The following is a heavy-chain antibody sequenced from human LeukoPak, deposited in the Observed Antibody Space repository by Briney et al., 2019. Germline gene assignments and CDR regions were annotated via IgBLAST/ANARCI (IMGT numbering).Heavy chain of an antibody. V-gene: IGHV3-30*03. Sequence: GGSLRLSCAASGFTFSNFAIHWVRQAPGKGLEWVAVILYDGRNKYYGDSVEGRFTISRDNSKNTVYLEMNSLRAEDTAVYYCASSGGAVPATAGDLDYWGQGTLVTVSS. J-gene: IGHJ4*02. CDR2: ILYDGRNK. D-gene: IGHD2-2*01. CDR3: ASSGGAVPATAGDLDY. CDR1: GFTFSNFA.